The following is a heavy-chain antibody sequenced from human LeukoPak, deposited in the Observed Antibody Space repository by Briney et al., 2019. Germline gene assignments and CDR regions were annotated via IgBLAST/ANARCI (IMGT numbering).Heavy chain of an antibody. CDR2: ISGSGGST. CDR3: AKGSGKIDTVTTLFTFDY. D-gene: IGHD4-17*01. J-gene: IGHJ4*02. V-gene: IGHV3-23*01. Sequence: TGGSLRLSCAASGFTFSSYAMSWVRQAPGKGLEWVSAISGSGGSTYYADSVKGRFTISRDNSKNTLYLQMNSLRAEDTAVYYCAKGSGKIDTVTTLFTFDYWGQGTLVTVSS. CDR1: GFTFSSYA.